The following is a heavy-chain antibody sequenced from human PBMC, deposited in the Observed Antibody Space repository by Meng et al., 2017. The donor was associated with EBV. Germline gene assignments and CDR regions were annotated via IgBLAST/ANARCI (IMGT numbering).Heavy chain of an antibody. CDR3: ARAEIAAACIRDY. CDR2: IIAILGTA. J-gene: IGHJ4*02. D-gene: IGHD6-13*01. Sequence: VQLGQSGAEVKKPGSSVKVSCKASGVTFSSYAISCLRQGTGQEIEWMGVIIAILGTANYAQMVLGIVTITADKSTRTAYMELSSLRAEDMAVYSCARAEIAAACIRDYWVQGTLVTVSS. CDR1: GVTFSSYA. V-gene: IGHV1-69*06.